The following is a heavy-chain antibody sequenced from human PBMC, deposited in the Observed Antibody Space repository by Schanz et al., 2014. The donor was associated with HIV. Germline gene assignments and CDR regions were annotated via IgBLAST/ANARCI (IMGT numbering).Heavy chain of an antibody. Sequence: VQLVESGGGLIQPGGSLRLSCAASGFTVSSNYMSWVRQAPGKGLEWVAVIWYDGSNKYYADSVKGRFTISRDNSKNTLYLQMNRMRTEDTAVYYCARDGAMAFSLGMDVWGQGTTVTVSS. CDR3: ARDGAMAFSLGMDV. CDR2: IWYDGSNK. CDR1: GFTVSSNY. V-gene: IGHV3-33*08. D-gene: IGHD2-2*01. J-gene: IGHJ6*02.